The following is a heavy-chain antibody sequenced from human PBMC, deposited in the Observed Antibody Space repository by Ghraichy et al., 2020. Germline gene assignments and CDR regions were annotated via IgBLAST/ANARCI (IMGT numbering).Heavy chain of an antibody. J-gene: IGHJ6*02. V-gene: IGHV4-59*08. D-gene: IGHD1-14*01. CDR2: FYYTGII. Sequence: SETLSLTCTVSGGSISGYYWTWIRQPPGKGLEWIGYFYYTGIINYNPSLKSRVTISVDTSKNQFSLKLSSVTAADTAVYYCARGSITYYYGLDVWGQGTTVTVSS. CDR3: ARGSITYYYGLDV. CDR1: GGSISGYY.